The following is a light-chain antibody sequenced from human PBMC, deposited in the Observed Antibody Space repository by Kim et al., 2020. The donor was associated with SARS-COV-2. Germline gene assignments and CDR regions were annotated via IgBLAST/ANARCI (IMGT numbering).Light chain of an antibody. Sequence: SYELTQPPSVSVSPGQTASITCSGDKLGDEYACWYQQKPGQSPVLVIYQDSKRTSGIPERFSGSNSGNTATLTISETQAMDEADYYCQAWDSSNVVFGGGTQLTVL. CDR2: QDS. J-gene: IGLJ2*01. V-gene: IGLV3-1*01. CDR3: QAWDSSNVV. CDR1: KLGDEY.